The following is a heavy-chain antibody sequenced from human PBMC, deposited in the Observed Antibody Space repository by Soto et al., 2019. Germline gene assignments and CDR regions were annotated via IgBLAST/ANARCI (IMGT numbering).Heavy chain of an antibody. J-gene: IGHJ5*02. D-gene: IGHD1-26*01. CDR2: IRAGVGSI. V-gene: IGHV3-48*01. Sequence: EVQLVESGGGLVQSGGSLRLSCAASGFSFSDYSMNWVRQAPGKGLEWLAYIRAGVGSIKYADSVGGGFTISRDNAKNTLYLQMNSLRAEETAVYYCARDLGEWELVGPLGQGTLVTVSS. CDR1: GFSFSDYS. CDR3: ARDLGEWELVGP.